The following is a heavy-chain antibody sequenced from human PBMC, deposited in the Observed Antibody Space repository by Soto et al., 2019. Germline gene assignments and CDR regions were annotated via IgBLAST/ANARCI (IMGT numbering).Heavy chain of an antibody. J-gene: IGHJ4*02. CDR1: GYTFTSYY. CDR3: ARIALGTRDFDD. CDR2: INPSGGST. Sequence: QVQLVQSGAEVKKPGASVKVSCKASGYTFTSYYMHWVRQAPGQGLEWMGIINPSGGSTSYAQRCQGRVTMTRDTSTSTVYMELSSLRSEDTAVYYCARIALGTRDFDDWGQGTLVTVSS. V-gene: IGHV1-46*03. D-gene: IGHD3-22*01.